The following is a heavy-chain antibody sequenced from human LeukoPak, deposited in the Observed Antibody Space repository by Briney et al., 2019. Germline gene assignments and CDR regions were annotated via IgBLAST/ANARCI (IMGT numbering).Heavy chain of an antibody. V-gene: IGHV4-4*07. J-gene: IGHJ4*02. Sequence: SETLSLTCTVSGGSISSYYWSWIRQPAGKGLEGIGRIYTSGSTNYNPSLKSRVTISVDTSKNQFSLKLSSVTAADTAVYYCARSSLMVGATLFDYWGQGTLVTVSS. CDR2: IYTSGST. CDR3: ARSSLMVGATLFDY. D-gene: IGHD1-26*01. CDR1: GGSISSYY.